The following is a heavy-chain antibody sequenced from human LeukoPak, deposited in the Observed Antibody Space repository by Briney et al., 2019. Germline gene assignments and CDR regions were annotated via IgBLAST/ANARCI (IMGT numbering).Heavy chain of an antibody. Sequence: SETLSLTCTVSGGSMTNYYWTWIRQPQGEGLEWLAYIYYYGSTNYNPSLESRLTLTVDTSKNQFSLKLSSVTAADTAVYYCAREGAGSYGFRYIDVWGKGTTVTVS. J-gene: IGHJ6*03. D-gene: IGHD5-18*01. V-gene: IGHV4-59*01. CDR1: GGSMTNYY. CDR2: IYYYGST. CDR3: AREGAGSYGFRYIDV.